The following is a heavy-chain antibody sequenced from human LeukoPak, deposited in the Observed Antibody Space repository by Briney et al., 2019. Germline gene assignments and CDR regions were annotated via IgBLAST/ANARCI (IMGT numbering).Heavy chain of an antibody. Sequence: GGSLRLSCAASGFTFSSYSMNWARQTPGKGLEWVSPISSSSSYIYYADSVKGRFTISRDNAKNSLYIQMNSLRTEDTAVYYCVKDQGQVYGYFDSWGQGTLFTVSS. J-gene: IGHJ4*02. D-gene: IGHD6-6*01. CDR2: ISSSSSYI. CDR3: VKDQGQVYGYFDS. CDR1: GFTFSSYS. V-gene: IGHV3-21*01.